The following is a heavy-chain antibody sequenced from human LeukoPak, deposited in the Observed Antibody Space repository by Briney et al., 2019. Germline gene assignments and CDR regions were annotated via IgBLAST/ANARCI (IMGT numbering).Heavy chain of an antibody. CDR2: ISYDGSNK. J-gene: IGHJ4*02. CDR3: ARDYYYDSSGPSYYFDY. CDR1: GFTFSSYA. Sequence: GGSLRPSCAASGFTFSSYAMHWVRQAPGKGLEWVAVISYDGSNKHYADSVKGRFTISRDNSKNTLYLQMNSLRAEDTAVYYCARDYYYDSSGPSYYFDYWGQGTLVTVSS. V-gene: IGHV3-30-3*01. D-gene: IGHD3-22*01.